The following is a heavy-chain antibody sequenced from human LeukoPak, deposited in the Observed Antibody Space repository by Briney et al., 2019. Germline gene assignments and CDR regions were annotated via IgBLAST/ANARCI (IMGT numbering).Heavy chain of an antibody. J-gene: IGHJ4*02. CDR2: IIPIFGTA. Sequence: ASVKVSCKASGGTFSSYAISWVRQAPGQGLEWMGGIIPIFGTANYAQKFQGRVTITADESTSTAYMELSSLRSEDTAVCYCARESRYSSGWYNFDYWGQGTLVTVSS. D-gene: IGHD6-19*01. V-gene: IGHV1-69*13. CDR3: ARESRYSSGWYNFDY. CDR1: GGTFSSYA.